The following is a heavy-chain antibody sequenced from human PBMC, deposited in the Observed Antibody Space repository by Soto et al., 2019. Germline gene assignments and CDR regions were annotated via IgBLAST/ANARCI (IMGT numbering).Heavy chain of an antibody. J-gene: IGHJ4*02. Sequence: GGSLRLSSAASGFTFSNYGMHWVRQAPGKGLEWGAVISYDGSNKYYVDSVKGRFTISRDNSKSTLYLQMNSLRAEDTAVYYCARDPSGYYDSTFDYWGQGTLVTVSS. V-gene: IGHV3-30*03. CDR3: ARDPSGYYDSTFDY. CDR1: GFTFSNYG. CDR2: ISYDGSNK. D-gene: IGHD3-22*01.